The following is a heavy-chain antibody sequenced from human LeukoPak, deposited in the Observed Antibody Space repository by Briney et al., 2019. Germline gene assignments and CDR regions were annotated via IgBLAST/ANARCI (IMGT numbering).Heavy chain of an antibody. D-gene: IGHD4-11*01. CDR1: GFTFDDYA. V-gene: IGHV3-9*01. Sequence: GGSLRLSCAASGFTFDDYAMHWVRQAPGKGLEWVSGISWNSGSIGYADSVKGRFTISRDNAKNSLYLQMNSLRAEDTALYYCAKDYSNFYCYYMDVWGKGTTVTVSS. CDR2: ISWNSGSI. J-gene: IGHJ6*03. CDR3: AKDYSNFYCYYMDV.